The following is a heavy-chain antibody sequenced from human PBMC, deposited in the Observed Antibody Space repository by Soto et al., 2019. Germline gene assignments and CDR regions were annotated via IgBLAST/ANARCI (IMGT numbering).Heavy chain of an antibody. CDR2: IYYSGST. CDR1: GGSISSDDYY. CDR3: ARDETGEGGGWYFDL. D-gene: IGHD3-16*01. Sequence: QVQLQESGPGLVKPSQTLSLTCTVSGGSISSDDYYWSWIRQPPGKGLECIGYIYYSGSTYYNPSIKSQFNISLDTSMNQFSLKLSSVTAADTAVYYCARDETGEGGGWYFDLWGRGTRITVSS. J-gene: IGHJ2*01. V-gene: IGHV4-30-4*01.